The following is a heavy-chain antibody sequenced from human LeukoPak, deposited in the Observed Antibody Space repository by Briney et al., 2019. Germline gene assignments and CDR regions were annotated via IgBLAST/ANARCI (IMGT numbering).Heavy chain of an antibody. CDR1: GYSISSGYY. CDR3: AREGPGPFYYYYMDV. V-gene: IGHV4-38-2*02. J-gene: IGHJ6*03. CDR2: IYHSGST. Sequence: SETLSLTCTVSGYSISSGYYWGWIRQPPGKGLEWIGSIYHSGSTCYNPSLKSRVTISVDTSKNQFSLKLSSVTAADTAVYYCAREGPGPFYYYYMDVWGKGTTVTVSS. D-gene: IGHD3-10*01.